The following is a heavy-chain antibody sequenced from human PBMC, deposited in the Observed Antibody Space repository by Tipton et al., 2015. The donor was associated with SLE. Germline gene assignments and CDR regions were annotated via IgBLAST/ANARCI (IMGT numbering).Heavy chain of an antibody. CDR2: INHSGST. J-gene: IGHJ3*02. CDR3: ARFADSSSWTAYAFDI. Sequence: TLSLTCAVYGGSFNGYYWSWIRQPPGKGLEWIGEINHSGSTYYNPSLKSRVTISVDTSKNQFSLKLSSVTAADTAVYYCARFADSSSWTAYAFDIWGQGTMVTVSS. CDR1: GGSFNGYY. D-gene: IGHD6-13*01. V-gene: IGHV4-34*09.